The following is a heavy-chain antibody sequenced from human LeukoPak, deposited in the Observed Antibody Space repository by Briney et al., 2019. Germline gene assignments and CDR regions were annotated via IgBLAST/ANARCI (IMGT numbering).Heavy chain of an antibody. Sequence: PGGSLRLSCAASGFTFSSYAMSWVRQAPGKGLEWVSAISGSAGSTYYADSVKGRLTISRDNSKNTLYLQMNSLRAEDTAVYYCAKHRGSSTSCPDYWGQGTLVTVSS. CDR3: AKHRGSSTSCPDY. CDR1: GFTFSSYA. V-gene: IGHV3-23*01. CDR2: ISGSAGST. J-gene: IGHJ4*02. D-gene: IGHD2-2*01.